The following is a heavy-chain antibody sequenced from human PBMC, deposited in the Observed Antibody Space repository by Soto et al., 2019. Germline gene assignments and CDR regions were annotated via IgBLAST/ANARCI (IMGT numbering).Heavy chain of an antibody. CDR2: IDPSDSYT. CDR3: ARRFDSLSLGLEEDYYYYGMDV. Sequence: GESLKISCKGSGYSFTTYCINWVLQRPWKGLEWMGRIDPSDSYTNYSPSFEGHVTISADKSITTAYLQWSSLKASDTAIYYCARRFDSLSLGLEEDYYYYGMDVWGQGTTVTVSS. V-gene: IGHV5-10-1*01. J-gene: IGHJ6*02. D-gene: IGHD3-16*01. CDR1: GYSFTTYC.